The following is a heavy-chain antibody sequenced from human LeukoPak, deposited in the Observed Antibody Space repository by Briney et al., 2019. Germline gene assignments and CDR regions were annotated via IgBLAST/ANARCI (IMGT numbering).Heavy chain of an antibody. D-gene: IGHD1-1*01. V-gene: IGHV3-72*01. CDR3: ARVVNYYFDH. CDR2: IRNKAKSYTT. Sequence: PGGSLRLSWASSGLTFSDHYMDWVRQAPGKGLEWLGRIRNKAKSYTTEYAGSVKGRLTISRDDSKNSLYLQMKRLNTEDTPVYYCARVVNYYFDHWGQGTLVTVSS. J-gene: IGHJ4*02. CDR1: GLTFSDHY.